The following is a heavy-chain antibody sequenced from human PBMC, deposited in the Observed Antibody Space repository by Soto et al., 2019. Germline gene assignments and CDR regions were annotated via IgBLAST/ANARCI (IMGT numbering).Heavy chain of an antibody. J-gene: IGHJ3*02. Sequence: PGGSLRLSCAASGFTFSSYWVHWVRQAPGKGLVWVSRIRSDGSITNYADSVKGRFTISRDNAKNTLHLQMNSLRAEDTAVYYCVRATRDGYNDVFNIWGQGTRVTVSS. CDR2: IRSDGSIT. CDR3: VRATRDGYNDVFNI. D-gene: IGHD5-12*01. CDR1: GFTFSSYW. V-gene: IGHV3-74*01.